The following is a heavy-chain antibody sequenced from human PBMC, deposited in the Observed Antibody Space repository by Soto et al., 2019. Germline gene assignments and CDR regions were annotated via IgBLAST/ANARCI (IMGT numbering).Heavy chain of an antibody. CDR2: ISAYNGNT. D-gene: IGHD2-15*01. Sequence: GASVKVSCKASGYTFTSYGISWVRQAPGQGLEWMGWISAYNGNTNYAQKLQGRVTMTTDTSTSTAYMELRSLRSDDTAVYYCARDPQGYCSGGSCYLGYWGQGTLVTVSS. V-gene: IGHV1-18*04. CDR3: ARDPQGYCSGGSCYLGY. CDR1: GYTFTSYG. J-gene: IGHJ4*02.